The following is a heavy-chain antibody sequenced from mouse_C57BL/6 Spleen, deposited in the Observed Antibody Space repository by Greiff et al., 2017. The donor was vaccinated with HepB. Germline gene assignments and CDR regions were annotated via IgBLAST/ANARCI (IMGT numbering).Heavy chain of an antibody. J-gene: IGHJ4*01. Sequence: QVQLQQSGAELVRPGTSVKVSCKASGYAFTNYLLEWVKQRPGQGLEWIGVINPGSGGTNYNEKFKGKATLTADKSSSTAYMQLSSLTSEDSAVYFCARKDPGYAMDYWGQGTSVTVSS. CDR3: ARKDPGYAMDY. CDR2: INPGSGGT. V-gene: IGHV1-54*01. CDR1: GYAFTNYL.